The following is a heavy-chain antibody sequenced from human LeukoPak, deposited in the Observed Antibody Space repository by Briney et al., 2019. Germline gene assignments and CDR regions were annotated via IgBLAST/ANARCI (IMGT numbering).Heavy chain of an antibody. J-gene: IGHJ4*02. CDR2: ISSSSSTI. Sequence: GGSLRLSCVASDFTFSFYWMTWVRQAPGKGLEWVSYISSSSSTIYYADSVKGRFTISRDNAKNSLYLQMNSLRDEDTAVYYCARGGVSGTGTTSDYWGQGTLVTVSS. CDR3: ARGGVSGTGTTSDY. V-gene: IGHV3-48*02. D-gene: IGHD1-7*01. CDR1: DFTFSFYW.